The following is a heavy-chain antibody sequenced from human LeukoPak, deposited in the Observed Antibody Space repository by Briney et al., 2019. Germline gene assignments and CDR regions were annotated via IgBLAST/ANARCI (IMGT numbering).Heavy chain of an antibody. CDR2: IYYSGST. CDR1: GGSISSYY. Sequence: SETLSLTCTVSGGSISSYYWSWIRQPPGKGLEWIGYIYYSGSTNYNPSLKSRVTISVDTSKNQFSLKLSSVTAADTAVYYCARPASRMGGYFDYWGQGTLVTVSS. D-gene: IGHD3-16*01. V-gene: IGHV4-59*08. J-gene: IGHJ4*02. CDR3: ARPASRMGGYFDY.